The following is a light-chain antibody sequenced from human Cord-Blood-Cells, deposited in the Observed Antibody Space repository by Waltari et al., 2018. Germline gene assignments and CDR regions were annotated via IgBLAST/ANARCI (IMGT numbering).Light chain of an antibody. CDR3: NSRDSSGNHYV. Sequence: SSELTQDPAVSVALGQTVRIPCQGDSLSSTYASWYQQKQGQAPVLVIYGKNNRPSGIPDRFSGSSSGNTASLTITGAQAEDEADYYCNSRDSSGNHYVFGTGTKVTVL. J-gene: IGLJ1*01. CDR2: GKN. CDR1: SLSSTY. V-gene: IGLV3-19*01.